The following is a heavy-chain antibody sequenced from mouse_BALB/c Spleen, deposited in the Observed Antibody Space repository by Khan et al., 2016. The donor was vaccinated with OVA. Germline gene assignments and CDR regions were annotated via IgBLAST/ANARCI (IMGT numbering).Heavy chain of an antibody. CDR1: GYTFSSSW. CDR2: IYPGNDDT. J-gene: IGHJ3*01. V-gene: IGHV1-80*01. D-gene: IGHD1-1*01. Sequence: VQLQESGAELVRPGSSVKISCKASGYTFSSSWMNWVKHRPGQGLEWIGQIYPGNDDTDYNGKFKDKASLTADKSSRTAYMQLTSLTSEDYADYFCARYFGSRFAYWGQGTLVTVSA. CDR3: ARYFGSRFAY.